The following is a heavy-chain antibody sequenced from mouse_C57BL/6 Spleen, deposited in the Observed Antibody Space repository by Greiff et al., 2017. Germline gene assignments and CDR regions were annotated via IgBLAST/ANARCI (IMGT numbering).Heavy chain of an antibody. V-gene: IGHV3-6*01. Sequence: EVKLVESGPGLVKPSQSLSLTCSVTGYSITSGYYWNWIRQFPGNKLEWMGYISYDGSNNYNPSLKNRISITRDTSKNQFFLKLNSVTTEDTATYYCAREGDYETWFAYWGQGTLVTVSA. CDR3: AREGDYETWFAY. CDR2: ISYDGSN. J-gene: IGHJ3*01. D-gene: IGHD2-4*01. CDR1: GYSITSGYY.